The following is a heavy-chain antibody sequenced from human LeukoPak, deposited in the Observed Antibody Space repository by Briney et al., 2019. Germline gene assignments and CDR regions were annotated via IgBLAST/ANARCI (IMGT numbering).Heavy chain of an antibody. CDR1: GYSSTNYW. CDR2: IYPGDSDP. V-gene: IGHV5-51*01. CDR3: ARLDILTGSPFDY. D-gene: IGHD3-9*01. Sequence: GESLKISCKGSGYSSTNYWIGWVRQMPGKGLEWMGIIYPGDSDPRYSPSFQGQVTISADKSISTAYLQWSSLKASDTAMYYCARLDILTGSPFDYWGQGTLVTVSS. J-gene: IGHJ4*02.